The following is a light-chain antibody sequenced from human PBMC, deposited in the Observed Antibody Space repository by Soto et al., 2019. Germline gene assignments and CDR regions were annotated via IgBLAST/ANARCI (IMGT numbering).Light chain of an antibody. CDR1: QNINSN. J-gene: IGKJ5*01. CDR3: QQYKSYPIT. V-gene: IGKV1-39*01. CDR2: GAS. Sequence: DIEMTQSPSSLSASVGDRVTITCRASQNINSNLNWYQQTPGKAPMLLIYGASILQSGVPSRFGGSGSGTDFTLPISSLQPEDFSTYYCQQYKSYPITFGQGTRLEIK.